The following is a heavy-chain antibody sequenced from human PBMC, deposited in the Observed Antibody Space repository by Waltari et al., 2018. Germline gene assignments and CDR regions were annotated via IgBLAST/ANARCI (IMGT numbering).Heavy chain of an antibody. CDR2: IIPSFGTA. CDR1: GGTFSSYA. V-gene: IGHV1-69*12. Sequence: QVQLVQSGAAVKKPAASVKVSCKASGGTFSSYALSWVRKAPGQGREWMAGIIPSFGTANYAQKFQGRVTITADESTSTAYMELSSLRSEDTAVYYCARAAHSVVVIAIHYYYYMDVWGKGTTVTVSS. D-gene: IGHD2-21*01. J-gene: IGHJ6*03. CDR3: ARAAHSVVVIAIHYYYYMDV.